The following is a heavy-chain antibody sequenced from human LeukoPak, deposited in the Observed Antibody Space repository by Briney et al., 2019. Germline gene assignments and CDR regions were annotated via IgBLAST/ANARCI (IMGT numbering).Heavy chain of an antibody. CDR1: GFTFSSYV. V-gene: IGHV3-23*01. D-gene: IGHD2/OR15-2a*01. CDR3: AREGTNYNSRTGAFDI. J-gene: IGHJ3*02. Sequence: GGSLRLSCAASGFTFSSYVMTWVRQAPGKGLEWVSAISGSGVNTYYADSVKGRFTISRDKSKNTLYLQMNSLRAEDTAVYYCAREGTNYNSRTGAFDIWGQGTMVTVSP. CDR2: ISGSGVNT.